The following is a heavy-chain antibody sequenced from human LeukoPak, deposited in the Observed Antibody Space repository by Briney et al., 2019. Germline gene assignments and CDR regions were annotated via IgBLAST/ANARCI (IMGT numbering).Heavy chain of an antibody. CDR1: GGTFSSYA. CDR2: IIPIFGTT. V-gene: IGHV1-69*05. Sequence: SVKVSCKASGGTFSSYAISWVRQAPGQGLEWMGRIIPIFGTTNYAQKFQDRITMTTDESTGTAFMELNSLRSEDTAVYFCAEGGSTSGAFDIWGQGTLVTVSS. J-gene: IGHJ4*02. CDR3: AEGGSTSGAFDI. D-gene: IGHD2-15*01.